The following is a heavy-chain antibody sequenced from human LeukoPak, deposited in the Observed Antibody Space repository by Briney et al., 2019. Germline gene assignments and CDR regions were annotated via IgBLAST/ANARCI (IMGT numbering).Heavy chain of an antibody. Sequence: GASVKVSCKASGYSFTSYGISLVRQAPGQGLEWMGWINPNSGGTNYAQKFQGRVTMTRDTSISTAYVELSRLRSDDTAVYYCASGDGPFDYWGQGTLVTVSS. CDR3: ASGDGPFDY. CDR2: INPNSGGT. V-gene: IGHV1-2*02. CDR1: GYSFTSYG. J-gene: IGHJ4*02. D-gene: IGHD5-24*01.